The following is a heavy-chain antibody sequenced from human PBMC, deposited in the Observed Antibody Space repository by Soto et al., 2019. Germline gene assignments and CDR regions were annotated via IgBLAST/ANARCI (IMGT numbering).Heavy chain of an antibody. CDR1: GFTLSSYA. D-gene: IGHD6-13*01. J-gene: IGHJ4*02. V-gene: IGHV3-64*01. Sequence: PGGSLRLSCAASGFTLSSYAMHWVRQAPGKGLEYVSVITSNGNYTDYASSVKGRFTISRDNSKNTMYLQMNSLRAEDTAVYYCARDLPAADTGRYFDYWGQGTLVTVSS. CDR3: ARDLPAADTGRYFDY. CDR2: ITSNGNYT.